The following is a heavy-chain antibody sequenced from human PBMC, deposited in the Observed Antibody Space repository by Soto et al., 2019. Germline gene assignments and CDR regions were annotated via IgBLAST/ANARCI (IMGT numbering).Heavy chain of an antibody. Sequence: SLRLSCAASGFTFSRYSINWVRQAPGEGLEWVSYISNNGTSIYYADSVKGRFTISRNNSKNTLYLQMSSLRAEDTAVYYCVKAGILTGLFDYWGQGTLVTVSS. CDR3: VKAGILTGLFDY. CDR1: GFTFSRYS. J-gene: IGHJ4*02. D-gene: IGHD3-9*01. V-gene: IGHV3-64D*06. CDR2: ISNNGTSI.